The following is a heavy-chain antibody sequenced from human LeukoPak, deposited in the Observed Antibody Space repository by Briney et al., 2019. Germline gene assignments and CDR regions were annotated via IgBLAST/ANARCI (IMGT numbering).Heavy chain of an antibody. CDR2: ISSSSSYI. CDR1: GFTFSSYS. D-gene: IGHD6-19*01. Sequence: GGSLRLSCAASGFTFSSYSMNWVRQAPGKGLEGVSSISSSSSYIYYADSVKGRFTISRDNAKNSLYLQMNSLRAEDTAVYYCASLAVAGTETFDYWGQGTLVTVSS. V-gene: IGHV3-21*01. J-gene: IGHJ4*02. CDR3: ASLAVAGTETFDY.